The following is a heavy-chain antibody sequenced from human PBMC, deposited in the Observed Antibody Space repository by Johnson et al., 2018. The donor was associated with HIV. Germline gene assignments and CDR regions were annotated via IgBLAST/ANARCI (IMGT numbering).Heavy chain of an antibody. Sequence: QVQLVESGGGVVQPGRSLRLSCAASGFTFSSYAMHWVRQAPGKGLEWVAVISFDGSNKYYADSVKGRFTISRDNSKNTLYLQMNSLRAEDAAMYYCARPRSLVPPAGGFDIWGQGTMVTVSS. V-gene: IGHV3-30*04. D-gene: IGHD2-2*01. CDR1: GFTFSSYA. CDR2: ISFDGSNK. CDR3: ARPRSLVPPAGGFDI. J-gene: IGHJ3*02.